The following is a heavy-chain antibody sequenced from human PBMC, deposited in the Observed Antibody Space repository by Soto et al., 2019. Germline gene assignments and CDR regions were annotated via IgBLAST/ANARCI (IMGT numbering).Heavy chain of an antibody. J-gene: IGHJ3*02. CDR1: GFTFSSYA. D-gene: IGHD3-22*01. CDR3: ANGPGGGYLWWDAFDI. Sequence: EVQLLESGGGLVQPGGSLRLSCAASGFTFSSYAMSWVRQAPGKGLEWVSGISGSGSTTYNADSVKGRFTISRDNSETTLYLQMHSLSAEDTAVYYCANGPGGGYLWWDAFDIWGQGTMVTVSS. CDR2: ISGSGSTT. V-gene: IGHV3-23*01.